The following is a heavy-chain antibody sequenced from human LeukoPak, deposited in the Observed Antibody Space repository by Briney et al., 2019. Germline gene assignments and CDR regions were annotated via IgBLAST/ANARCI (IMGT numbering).Heavy chain of an antibody. V-gene: IGHV4-4*07. CDR2: MYISGST. CDR1: GVSITNYY. Sequence: SETLSLTCSVSGVSITNYYWAWIRQPAGKGLEWIGRMYISGSTNYNPSLKSRVSISIDKTKNQFSLKLRSVTAADTAVYYCARDYLVGAPLDSWGQGTLVTVSS. J-gene: IGHJ4*02. CDR3: ARDYLVGAPLDS. D-gene: IGHD1-26*01.